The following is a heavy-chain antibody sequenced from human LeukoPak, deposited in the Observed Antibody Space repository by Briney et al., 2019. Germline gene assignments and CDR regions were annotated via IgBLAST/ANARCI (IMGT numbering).Heavy chain of an antibody. CDR2: IRSKAYGGTT. Sequence: PGGSLRLSCTASGFTFGDYAMSWLRQAPGKGLEWVGFIRSKAYGGTTEYAASVKGRFTISRDDSKSIAYLQMNSLKTEDTAVYYCTRADFDFWSAPPLDYWGQGTLVTVSS. CDR1: GFTFGDYA. J-gene: IGHJ4*02. D-gene: IGHD3-3*01. CDR3: TRADFDFWSAPPLDY. V-gene: IGHV3-49*03.